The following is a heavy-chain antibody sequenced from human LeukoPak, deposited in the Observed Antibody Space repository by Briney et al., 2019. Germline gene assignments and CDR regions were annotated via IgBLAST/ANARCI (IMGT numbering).Heavy chain of an antibody. CDR3: ARGGDYGDLRYFDY. J-gene: IGHJ4*02. Sequence: NPSETLSLTCTVFGGSINNYYWSWIRQPPGKGLEWIGYIYYRGSTNYNPSLKSRVTFSVDTSKNQFSLKLNSVTAADTAVYYCARGGDYGDLRYFDYWGQGTLVTVSS. CDR2: IYYRGST. CDR1: GGSINNYY. D-gene: IGHD4-17*01. V-gene: IGHV4-59*12.